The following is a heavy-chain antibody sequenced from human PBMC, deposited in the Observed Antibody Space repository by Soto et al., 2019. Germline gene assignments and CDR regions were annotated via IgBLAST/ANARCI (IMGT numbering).Heavy chain of an antibody. J-gene: IGHJ4*02. CDR1: GFTLRSHR. V-gene: IGHV3-74*01. D-gene: IGHD2-8*01. CDR3: ATVFVL. Sequence: EVQLVESGGGLVQPGGSLRVSCAASGFTLRSHRIHWVRQAPGKGLEWVSRIDTDGGGTSYADSVKGRFTISTDNAKNTVYLQMTGLRAEDTAVYYCATVFVLWGQGTLVTVSS. CDR2: IDTDGGGT.